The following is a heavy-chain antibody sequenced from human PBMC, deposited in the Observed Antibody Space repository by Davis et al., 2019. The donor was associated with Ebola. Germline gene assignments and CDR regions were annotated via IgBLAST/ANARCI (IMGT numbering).Heavy chain of an antibody. CDR2: ISSSSSYI. V-gene: IGHV3-21*01. CDR3: AREGYDFWSGYYLHAFDI. J-gene: IGHJ3*02. D-gene: IGHD3-3*01. Sequence: PGGSLRLSCAASGFTFSSYSMNWVRQAPGKGLEWVSSISSSSSYIYYADSVKVRFTISRDNAKNSLYLQMNSLRAEDTAVYYCAREGYDFWSGYYLHAFDIWGQGTMVTVSS. CDR1: GFTFSSYS.